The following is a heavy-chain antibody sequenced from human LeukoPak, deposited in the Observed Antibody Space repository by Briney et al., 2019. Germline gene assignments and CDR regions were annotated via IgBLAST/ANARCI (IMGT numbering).Heavy chain of an antibody. V-gene: IGHV3-23*01. CDR2: ISGSGGST. D-gene: IGHD6-19*01. CDR3: AKDKGIAVAGGVWGFDY. CDR1: GFTFSSYA. J-gene: IGHJ4*02. Sequence: PGGSLGLSCAASGFTFSSYAMSWVRQAPGKGLEWVSAISGSGGSTYYADSVKGRFTISRDNSKNTLYLQMNSLGAEDTAVYYCAKDKGIAVAGGVWGFDYWGQGTLVTVSS.